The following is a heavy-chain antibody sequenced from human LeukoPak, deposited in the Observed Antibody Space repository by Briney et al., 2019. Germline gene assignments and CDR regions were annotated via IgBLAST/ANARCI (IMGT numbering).Heavy chain of an antibody. CDR2: IYYSGST. D-gene: IGHD4-23*01. V-gene: IGHV4-59*12. J-gene: IGHJ4*02. CDR3: ARDSGYGGRLDY. CDR1: GGSISIYY. Sequence: SETLSLTCTVCGGSISIYYWSWIRQPPGKGLEWIGYIYYSGSTNYNPSLKSRVTISVDTSKNQFSLKLSSVTAADTAVYYCARDSGYGGRLDYWGQGTLVTVSS.